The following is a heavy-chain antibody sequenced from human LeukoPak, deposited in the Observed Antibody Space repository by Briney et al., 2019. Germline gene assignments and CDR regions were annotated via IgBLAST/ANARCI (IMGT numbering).Heavy chain of an antibody. CDR2: ISGSGGST. Sequence: GGSLRLSCAASGFTFSSYWMSWVRQAPGKGLEWVSAISGSGGSTYYADSVKGRFTISRVNSKNTLYLQMNSLRAQDTALYYCAKGFYSGSFSDAFDIWGQGTMVTVSS. CDR3: AKGFYSGSFSDAFDI. V-gene: IGHV3-23*01. D-gene: IGHD1-26*01. J-gene: IGHJ3*02. CDR1: GFTFSSYW.